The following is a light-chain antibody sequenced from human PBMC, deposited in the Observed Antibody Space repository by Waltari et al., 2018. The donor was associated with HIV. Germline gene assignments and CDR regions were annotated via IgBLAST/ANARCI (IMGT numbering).Light chain of an antibody. CDR2: DVS. J-gene: IGKJ4*01. V-gene: IGKV3-11*01. CDR3: QQRNEWPLT. Sequence: VLTQSPATLSMSPGDRVTLSCRASQSVKTYLGWSQQKPGQAPRLLIYDVSNRATGIPGRFSGSGFGTDFTLTISSLEPEDFAVYYCQQRNEWPLTFGGGTKVELK. CDR1: QSVKTY.